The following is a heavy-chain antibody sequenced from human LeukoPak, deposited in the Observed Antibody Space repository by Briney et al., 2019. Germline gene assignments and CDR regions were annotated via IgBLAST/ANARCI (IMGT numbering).Heavy chain of an antibody. Sequence: GGSLRLSCAASGFTFSRHWMHWVRQAPGKGLVWISRINSDASDTNYADFVKGRFTISRDNAKNTVYLQINSLRDEDTAVYYCAKQLGYCSDGSCYFPYWGQGTLVTVSS. CDR3: AKQLGYCSDGSCYFPY. V-gene: IGHV3-74*01. J-gene: IGHJ4*02. CDR2: INSDASDT. D-gene: IGHD2-15*01. CDR1: GFTFSRHW.